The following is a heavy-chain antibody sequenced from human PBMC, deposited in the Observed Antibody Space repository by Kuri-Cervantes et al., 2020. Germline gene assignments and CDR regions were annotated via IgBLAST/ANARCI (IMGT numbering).Heavy chain of an antibody. J-gene: IGHJ5*02. CDR2: ISGRGGST. Sequence: GGSLRLSCAASGFTFSSYAMHWVRQAPGKGLEWVSAISGRGGSTYYADSVKGRFTISRDNSKNTLFLQMNSLRAEDTAVYYCAKDRATVTTGWFDPWGQGTLVTVSS. V-gene: IGHV3-23*01. CDR3: AKDRATVTTGWFDP. CDR1: GFTFSSYA. D-gene: IGHD4-11*01.